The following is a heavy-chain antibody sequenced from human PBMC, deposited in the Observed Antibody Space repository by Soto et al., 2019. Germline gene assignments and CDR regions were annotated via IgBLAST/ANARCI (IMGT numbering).Heavy chain of an antibody. CDR2: IYYSGST. D-gene: IGHD3-10*01. Sequence: SETLSLTCTVSGGSISSGGYYWSWIRQHPGKGLEWIGYIYYSGSTYYNPSLKSRVTISVDTSKNQFSLKLSSVTAADTAVYYCARDGVQNWFDPWGQGTLVTVSS. V-gene: IGHV4-31*03. CDR3: ARDGVQNWFDP. J-gene: IGHJ5*02. CDR1: GGSISSGGYY.